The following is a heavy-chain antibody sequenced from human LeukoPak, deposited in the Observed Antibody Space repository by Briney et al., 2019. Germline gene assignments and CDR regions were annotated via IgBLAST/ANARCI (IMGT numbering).Heavy chain of an antibody. J-gene: IGHJ3*02. CDR2: INHSGST. CDR3: AREASRVGAFDI. CDR1: GGSFSGYY. Sequence: SETLSLTCAVYGGSFSGYYWSWIRQPPGKGLEWIGEINHSGSTNYNPSLKSRVTISVDTSKNQFSLKLSSVTAADTAVYYCAREASRVGAFDIWGQGTMVTVSS. V-gene: IGHV4-34*01.